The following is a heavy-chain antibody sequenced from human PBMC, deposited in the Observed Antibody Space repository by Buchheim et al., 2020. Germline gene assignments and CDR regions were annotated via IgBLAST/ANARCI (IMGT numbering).Heavy chain of an antibody. CDR2: IWYDGSNK. CDR1: GFTFSSYG. CDR3: ARDGFVVPAAMGLYYYYYMDV. V-gene: IGHV3-33*01. Sequence: QVQLVESGGGVVQPGRSLRLSCAASGFTFSSYGMHWVRQAPGKGLEWVAVIWYDGSNKYYADSVKGRFTISRDNSKNTLYLQMNSLRAEDTAVYYCARDGFVVPAAMGLYYYYYMDVWGKGTT. J-gene: IGHJ6*03. D-gene: IGHD2-2*01.